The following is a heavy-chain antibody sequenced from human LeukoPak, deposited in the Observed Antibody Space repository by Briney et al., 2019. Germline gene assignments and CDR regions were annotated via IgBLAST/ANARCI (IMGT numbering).Heavy chain of an antibody. Sequence: GGSLRLSCAASGFTFDDYGMSWVRQAPGKGLEWVSGINWNGGSTGYADSVKGRFTISRDNAKNSLYLQINSLRAEDTALYYCARARSGYDLSYYFDYWGQGTLVTASS. CDR1: GFTFDDYG. CDR2: INWNGGST. J-gene: IGHJ4*02. V-gene: IGHV3-20*04. D-gene: IGHD5-12*01. CDR3: ARARSGYDLSYYFDY.